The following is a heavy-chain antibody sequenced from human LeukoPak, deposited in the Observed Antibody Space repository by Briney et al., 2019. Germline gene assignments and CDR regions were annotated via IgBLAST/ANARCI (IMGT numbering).Heavy chain of an antibody. V-gene: IGHV3-64*01. J-gene: IGHJ4*02. D-gene: IGHD3-22*01. CDR1: GFTFSSYA. CDR3: ARDLTFWYDSSGSFGY. Sequence: GGSLRLSCAASGFTFSSYAMHWVRQAPGKGLEYVSAISSNGGSTYYANSVKGRFTISRDNSKNTLYLQMGSLRAEDTAVYYCARDLTFWYDSSGSFGYWGQGTLVTVSS. CDR2: ISSNGGST.